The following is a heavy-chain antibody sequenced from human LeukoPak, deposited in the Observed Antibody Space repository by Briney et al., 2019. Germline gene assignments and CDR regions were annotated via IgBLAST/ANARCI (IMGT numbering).Heavy chain of an antibody. CDR2: IIPIFGTA. D-gene: IGHD6-13*01. J-gene: IGHJ4*02. CDR1: GGTFSSYA. CDR3: ATDRGYSSSWYFDY. V-gene: IGHV1-69*13. Sequence: SVKVSCKASGGTFSSYAISWVRQAPGQGLEWMGGIIPIFGTANYAQKFQGRVTVTADESTSTAYMEPSSLRSEDTAVYYCATDRGYSSSWYFDYWGQGTLVTVSS.